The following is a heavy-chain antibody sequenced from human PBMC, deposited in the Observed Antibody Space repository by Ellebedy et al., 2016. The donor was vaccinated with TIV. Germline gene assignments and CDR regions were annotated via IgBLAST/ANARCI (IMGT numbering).Heavy chain of an antibody. D-gene: IGHD4-17*01. CDR2: IRSKASGGTT. Sequence: GESLKISXTASGFAVGNEYMSWFRKDPGKGLEWVGFIRSKASGGTTDYDASVKGRFTISRDESKNIAYLQMNSLKTEDTAMYYCTREVSMTTVTNWGQGTLVTVSS. J-gene: IGHJ4*02. CDR3: TREVSMTTVTN. V-gene: IGHV3-49*03. CDR1: GFAVGNEY.